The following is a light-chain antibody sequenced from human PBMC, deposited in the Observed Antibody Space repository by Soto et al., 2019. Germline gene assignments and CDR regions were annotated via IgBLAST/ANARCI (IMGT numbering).Light chain of an antibody. CDR1: QSVSSY. CDR2: DAS. CDR3: QQRSNWPPGFT. V-gene: IGKV3-11*01. Sequence: EIVLTQSPATLSLSPGERATLSCRASQSVSSYLAWYQQKPGQAPRLLIDDASNRATGIPARFSGSRSGTDFTLTISRLEPEDFAGYYCQQRSNWPPGFTFGPGTKVDIK. J-gene: IGKJ3*01.